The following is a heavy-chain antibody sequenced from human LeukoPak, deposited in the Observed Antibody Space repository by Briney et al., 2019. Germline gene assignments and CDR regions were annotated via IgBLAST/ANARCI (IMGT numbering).Heavy chain of an antibody. D-gene: IGHD3-22*01. CDR2: IIPIFGTA. CDR3: ARDRSYYDSSGYYS. J-gene: IGHJ4*02. Sequence: SVKVSCKASGGTFSSYAISWVRLAPGQGLEWMGGIIPIFGTANYAQKFQGRVTITADESTSTAYMELSSLRSEDTAVYYCARDRSYYDSSGYYSWGQGTLVTVSS. CDR1: GGTFSSYA. V-gene: IGHV1-69*13.